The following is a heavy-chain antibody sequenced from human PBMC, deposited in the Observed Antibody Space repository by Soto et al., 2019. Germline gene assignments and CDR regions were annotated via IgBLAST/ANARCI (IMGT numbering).Heavy chain of an antibody. J-gene: IGHJ6*02. CDR3: ARVGDFWSGHYYYYGMDV. CDR1: GGSISSYY. D-gene: IGHD3-3*01. Sequence: ETLSLTCTVSGGSISSYYWSWIRQPPGKGLEWIGYIYYSGSTNYNPSLKSRVTISVDTSKNQFSLKLSSVTAADTAVYYCARVGDFWSGHYYYYGMDVWGQGTTVTVSS. CDR2: IYYSGST. V-gene: IGHV4-59*01.